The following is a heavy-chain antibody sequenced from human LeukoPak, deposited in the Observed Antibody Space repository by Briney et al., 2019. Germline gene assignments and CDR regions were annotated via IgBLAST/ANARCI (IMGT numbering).Heavy chain of an antibody. CDR1: GGSISSYY. D-gene: IGHD1-26*01. V-gene: IGHV4-59*01. CDR3: AREIPTYCGSYLLDY. J-gene: IGHJ4*02. Sequence: PSETLSLTCTVSGGSISSYYWSWIRQPPGKGLEWIGYIYYSGSTNYNPSLKSRVTISVDTSKNQFSLKLSSVTAADTAVYYCAREIPTYCGSYLLDYWGQGTLVTVSS. CDR2: IYYSGST.